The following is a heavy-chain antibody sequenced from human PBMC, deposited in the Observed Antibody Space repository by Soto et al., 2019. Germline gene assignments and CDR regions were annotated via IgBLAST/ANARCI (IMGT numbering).Heavy chain of an antibody. CDR1: GYTFTSYA. J-gene: IGHJ6*02. CDR3: ARSYYDILTGHGLDV. CDR2: INAGNGNT. V-gene: IGHV1-3*01. D-gene: IGHD3-9*01. Sequence: VKVSCKASGYTFTSYAMHWVRQAPGQRLEWMGWINAGNGNTKYSQKFQGRVTITRDTSASTAYMELSSLRSEDTAVYYCARSYYDILTGHGLDVWGQGTTVTVSS.